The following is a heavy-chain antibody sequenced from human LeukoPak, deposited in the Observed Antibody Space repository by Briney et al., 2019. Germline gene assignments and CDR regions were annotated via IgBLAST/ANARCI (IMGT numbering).Heavy chain of an antibody. V-gene: IGHV3-7*01. Sequence: GGSLRLSCAASGFTFSGYWMAWVRQAPGKELEWVANIKDDGSQRYYVDPAKGRFTISRDNAKNSLSLQMNSLRVEDTAVYYCARYKLYHGAFDIWGQGTKVTVSS. D-gene: IGHD3-16*02. CDR1: GFTFSGYW. CDR3: ARYKLYHGAFDI. J-gene: IGHJ3*02. CDR2: IKDDGSQR.